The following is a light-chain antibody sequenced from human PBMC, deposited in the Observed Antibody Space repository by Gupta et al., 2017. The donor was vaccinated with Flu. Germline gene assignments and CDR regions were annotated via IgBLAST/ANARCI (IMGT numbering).Light chain of an antibody. CDR2: DIY. J-gene: IGLJ2*01. V-gene: IGLV3-1*01. CDR3: QAGDSDSAELV. CDR1: NLGEKY. Sequence: GQTVNIPCSGDNLGEKYPSWYHQKPGQSPLLISFDIYRLPSGIPERFSGSISGNTANLTISGSPAMDEADYYCQAGDSDSAELVFGGGTKLTVL.